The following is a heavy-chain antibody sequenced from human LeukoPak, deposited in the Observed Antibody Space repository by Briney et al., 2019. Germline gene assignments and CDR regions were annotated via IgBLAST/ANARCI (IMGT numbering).Heavy chain of an antibody. Sequence: GASVKVSCKASGYTFTGYYMHWVRQAPGQGLEWMGWINPNSGGTNYQGSVTMTRDTSISTAYMELSRLRSDDTAVYYCATVMTYGQLGAGYWGQGTLVTVSS. CDR1: GYTFTGYY. J-gene: IGHJ4*02. CDR3: ATVMTYGQLGAGY. D-gene: IGHD1-1*01. CDR2: INPNSGGT. V-gene: IGHV1-2*02.